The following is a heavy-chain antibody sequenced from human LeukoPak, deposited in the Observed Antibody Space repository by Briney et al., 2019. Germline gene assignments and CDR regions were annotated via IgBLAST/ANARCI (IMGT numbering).Heavy chain of an antibody. CDR3: ARGYYDLPF. J-gene: IGHJ4*02. CDR1: GYSFTSYY. CDR2: INPIGGST. Sequence: GASVKVSCKASGYSFTSYYMQWVRQAPGQGLEWMGIINPIGGSTTYAQNFQGRVTMTRDTSTSTVYMDLTSLRSEDTAVYYCARGYYDLPFWGQGTLVTVSS. V-gene: IGHV1-46*01. D-gene: IGHD3-3*01.